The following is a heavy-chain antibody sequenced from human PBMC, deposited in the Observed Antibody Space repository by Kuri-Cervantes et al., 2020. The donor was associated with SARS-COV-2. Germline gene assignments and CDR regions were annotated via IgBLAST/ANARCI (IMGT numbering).Heavy chain of an antibody. Sequence: GALRLSCAVSGYSISSGYYWGWIRQPPGKGLEWIGSIYHSGSTYYNPSLKSRVTISVDTSKNQFSLKPSSVTAEDTAVYYCARVMSTSSIAARPRPYYFDYWGQGTLVTVSS. D-gene: IGHD6-6*01. V-gene: IGHV4-38-2*01. CDR2: IYHSGST. J-gene: IGHJ4*02. CDR1: GYSISSGYY. CDR3: ARVMSTSSIAARPRPYYFDY.